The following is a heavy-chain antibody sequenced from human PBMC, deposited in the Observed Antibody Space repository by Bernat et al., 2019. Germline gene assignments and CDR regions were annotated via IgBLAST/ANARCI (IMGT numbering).Heavy chain of an antibody. Sequence: QVQLQESGPGLVKPSQTLSLTCTVSGGSISSGDYYWSWVRQPPGKGLEWIGYIYYSGRTYYNPSLKSRVTIAVDTAKNQFSLKLSAVTAADTAVYYCARVRDGDLNFDYWGQGTLVTVSS. CDR2: IYYSGRT. D-gene: IGHD4-17*01. CDR1: GGSISSGDYY. V-gene: IGHV4-30-4*01. J-gene: IGHJ4*02. CDR3: ARVRDGDLNFDY.